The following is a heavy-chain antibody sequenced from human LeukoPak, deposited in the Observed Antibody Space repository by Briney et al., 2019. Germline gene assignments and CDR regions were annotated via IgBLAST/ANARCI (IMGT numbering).Heavy chain of an antibody. CDR2: ISGDGSTI. J-gene: IGHJ4*02. CDR3: TRSVDY. Sequence: GSLRLSCAASGFTFSSNWMHWVRQVPGKGLVWVSRISGDGSTIDYADSVRARFTISRDNAKNTVYLQMNSLRAEDTAVYYCTRSVDYWGQGTLVTISS. V-gene: IGHV3-74*01. CDR1: GFTFSSNW.